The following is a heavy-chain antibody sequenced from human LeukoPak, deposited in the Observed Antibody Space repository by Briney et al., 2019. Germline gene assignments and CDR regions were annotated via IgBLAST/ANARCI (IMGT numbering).Heavy chain of an antibody. Sequence: ASVKVSCKVSGCTLTELSMHWVRQAPGKGLEWMGGFDPEDGETIYAQKFQGRVTMTEDTSTDTAYMELSSLRSEDTAVYYCATRKPYYYDTLYFDYWGQGTLVTVSS. V-gene: IGHV1-24*01. D-gene: IGHD3-22*01. J-gene: IGHJ4*02. CDR3: ATRKPYYYDTLYFDY. CDR2: FDPEDGET. CDR1: GCTLTELS.